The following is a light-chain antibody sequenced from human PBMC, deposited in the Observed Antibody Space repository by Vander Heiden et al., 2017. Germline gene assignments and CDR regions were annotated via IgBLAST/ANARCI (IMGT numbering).Light chain of an antibody. CDR2: EGS. CDR3: CSYAGSSTVI. CDR1: SSDVGNYNL. J-gene: IGLJ2*01. Sequence: QSALTQPASVSGSPGQSITISCTGTSSDVGNYNLVSWYQQHPGKAPKVMMYEGSKRPSGVSNRFSGSKSGNTASLTISGLQAEDEADYYCCSYAGSSTVIFGGGTKLTVL. V-gene: IGLV2-23*01.